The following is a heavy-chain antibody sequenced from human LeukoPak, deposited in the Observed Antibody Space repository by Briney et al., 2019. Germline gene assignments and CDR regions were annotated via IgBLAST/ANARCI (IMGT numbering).Heavy chain of an antibody. CDR3: AREGSGTMVRGVIDY. Sequence: SETLSLTCTVSGGSISSSSYYWGWIRQPPGKGLEWIGSIYYSGSTYYNPSLKSRVTISVDTSKNQFSLKLSSVTAADTAVYYCAREGSGTMVRGVIDYWGQGTLVTVSS. CDR2: IYYSGST. J-gene: IGHJ4*02. V-gene: IGHV4-39*07. D-gene: IGHD3-10*01. CDR1: GGSISSSSYY.